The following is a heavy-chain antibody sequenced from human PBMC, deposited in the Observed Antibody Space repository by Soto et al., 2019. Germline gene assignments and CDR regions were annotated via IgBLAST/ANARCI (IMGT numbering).Heavy chain of an antibody. CDR2: IIPIFGTA. D-gene: IGHD6-19*01. CDR3: ARRSPIAVGSLLDP. CDR1: GGTFSSYA. Sequence: ASVKVSCKASGGTFSSYAITWVRQAPGQGLEWMGGIIPIFGTANYAQKFQGRVTITADESTSTAYMELSSLRSEDTAVYYCARRSPIAVGSLLDPWGQGTLVTFSS. J-gene: IGHJ5*02. V-gene: IGHV1-69*13.